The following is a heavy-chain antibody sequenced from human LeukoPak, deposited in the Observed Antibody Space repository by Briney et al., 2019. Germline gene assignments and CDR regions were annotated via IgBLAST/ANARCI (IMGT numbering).Heavy chain of an antibody. CDR1: GFTFSSYW. Sequence: GGSLRLSCAASGFTFSSYWMSWVRQAPGKGLDWVSYISSSGSTIYYADSVKGRFTISRDNAKNSLYLQMNSLRAEDTAAYYCARSGGAGYLPRVFDYWGQGTLVTVSS. CDR2: ISSSGSTI. D-gene: IGHD6-19*01. J-gene: IGHJ4*02. V-gene: IGHV3-48*04. CDR3: ARSGGAGYLPRVFDY.